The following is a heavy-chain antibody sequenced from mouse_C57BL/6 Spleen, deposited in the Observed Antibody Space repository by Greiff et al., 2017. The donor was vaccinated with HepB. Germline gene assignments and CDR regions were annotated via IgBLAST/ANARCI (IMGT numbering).Heavy chain of an antibody. CDR2: ISYDGSN. CDR3: ARGDDYDQSWFAY. V-gene: IGHV3-6*01. CDR1: GYSITSGYY. J-gene: IGHJ3*01. D-gene: IGHD2-4*01. Sequence: EVQLKESGPGLVKPSQSLSLTCSVTGYSITSGYYWNWIRQFPGNKLEWMGYISYDGSNNYNPSLKNRISITRDTSKNQFFLKLNSVTTEDTATYYCARGDDYDQSWFAYWGQGTLVTVSA.